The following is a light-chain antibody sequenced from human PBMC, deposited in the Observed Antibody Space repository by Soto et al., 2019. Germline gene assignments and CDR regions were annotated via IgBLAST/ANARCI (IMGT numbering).Light chain of an antibody. CDR2: DSS. CDR3: QQRLSWPIT. CDR1: ESVRDE. J-gene: IGKJ5*01. Sequence: EAVLTQSPATLSLSPGERATLSCWASESVRDELGWYQQKPGQAPRLLIFDSSNRATGIPARFSGSGYGTDFTLSISSLEPEDFAVYYCQQRLSWPITFGQGTRLEI. V-gene: IGKV3-11*01.